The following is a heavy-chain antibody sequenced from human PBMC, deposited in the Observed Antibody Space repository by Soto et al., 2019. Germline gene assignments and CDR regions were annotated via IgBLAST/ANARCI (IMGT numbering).Heavy chain of an antibody. V-gene: IGHV4-34*01. J-gene: IGHJ4*02. CDR2: INHSGST. D-gene: IGHD3-10*01. CDR1: GGSFSGYY. CDR3: ARGRSGSGSYYDY. Sequence: SETLSLTCAVYGGSFSGYYRSWIRQPPGKGLEWIGEINHSGSTNYNPSLKSRVTISVDTSKNQFSLKLSSVTAADTAVYYCARGRSGSGSYYDYWGQGTLVTVSS.